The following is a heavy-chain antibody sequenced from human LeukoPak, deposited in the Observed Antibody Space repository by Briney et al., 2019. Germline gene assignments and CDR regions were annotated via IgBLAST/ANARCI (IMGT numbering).Heavy chain of an antibody. CDR1: GFTFSDYY. V-gene: IGHV3-11*01. CDR2: ISSSGSTI. Sequence: GGSLRLSCAAPGFTFSDYYMSWIRRAPGKGLEWVSYISSSGSTIYYADSVKGRFTISRDNAKNSLYLQMNSLRAEDTAVYYCARVGESYYDSSGYMNYFDYWGQGTLVTVSS. CDR3: ARVGESYYDSSGYMNYFDY. J-gene: IGHJ4*02. D-gene: IGHD3-22*01.